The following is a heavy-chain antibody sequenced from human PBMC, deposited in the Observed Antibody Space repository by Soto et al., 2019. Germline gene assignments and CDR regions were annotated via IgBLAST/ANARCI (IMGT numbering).Heavy chain of an antibody. Sequence: GGSLRLSCAASGFTFSSYAMSWVRQAPGKGLEWVSAISGSGGSTYYADSVKGRFTISRDNSKNTLYLQMNSLRAEDTAVYYCAKEPMIVVVITYYXDYWGQGTLVTVSS. J-gene: IGHJ4*02. D-gene: IGHD3-22*01. CDR1: GFTFSSYA. CDR3: AKEPMIVVVITYYXDY. V-gene: IGHV3-23*01. CDR2: ISGSGGST.